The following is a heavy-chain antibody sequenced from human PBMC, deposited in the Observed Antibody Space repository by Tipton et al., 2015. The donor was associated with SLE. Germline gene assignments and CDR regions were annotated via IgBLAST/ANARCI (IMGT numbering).Heavy chain of an antibody. V-gene: IGHV1-69*09. CDR1: GGTFSSYT. CDR2: IIPILGIA. J-gene: IGHJ4*02. D-gene: IGHD3-22*01. CDR3: ARILGARYYYDSSGYPL. Sequence: QVQLVQSGAEVKKPGSSVKVSCKASGGTFSSYTISWVRQAPGQGLEWMGRIIPILGIANYAQKFQGRVTITADKSTSTAYMELSSLRSEDTAVYYCARILGARYYYDSSGYPLWGQGTLVTVSS.